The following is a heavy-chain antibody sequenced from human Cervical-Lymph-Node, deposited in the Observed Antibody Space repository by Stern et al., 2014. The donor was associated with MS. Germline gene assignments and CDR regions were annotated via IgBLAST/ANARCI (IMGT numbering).Heavy chain of an antibody. V-gene: IGHV1-69*01. D-gene: IGHD1-14*01. Sequence: QVQLVESGAEVQKPGSSVKVSCKASGDTSNTDAIHWVRQAPGQGLEWMGGIIPVFGPPVYAQRVKGRVSIAADESTATDYMELSSLRSDDTAVYYCARGASSAAWYKHAVDVWGQGTTVTVSS. CDR1: GDTSNTDA. J-gene: IGHJ6*02. CDR2: IIPVFGPP. CDR3: ARGASSAAWYKHAVDV.